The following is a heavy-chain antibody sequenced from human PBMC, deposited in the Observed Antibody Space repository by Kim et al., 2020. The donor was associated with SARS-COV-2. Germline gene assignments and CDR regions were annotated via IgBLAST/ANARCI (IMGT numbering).Heavy chain of an antibody. CDR2: ISYDGSNK. D-gene: IGHD3-3*01. V-gene: IGHV3-30-3*01. CDR1: GFTFSSYA. CDR3: ARDRGRFLEWLGSFDY. Sequence: GGSLRLSCAASGFTFSSYAMHWVRQAPGKGLEWVAVISYDGSNKYYADSVKGRFTISRDNSKNTLYLQMNSLRAEDTAGYYCARDRGRFLEWLGSFDYWG. J-gene: IGHJ4*01.